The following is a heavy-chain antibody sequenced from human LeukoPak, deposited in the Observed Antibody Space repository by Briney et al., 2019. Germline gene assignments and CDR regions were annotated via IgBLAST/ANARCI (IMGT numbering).Heavy chain of an antibody. CDR3: AKEGLGYCSGGSCYSSRKRGIYFDY. CDR2: ISGSGGST. V-gene: IGHV3-23*01. Sequence: GGTLRLSCAASGFTFSSYGMSWVRQAPGKGLEWVSAISGSGGSTYYADSVKGRFTISRDNSKNTLYLQMNSLRAEDTAVYYCAKEGLGYCSGGSCYSSRKRGIYFDYWGQGTLVTVSS. D-gene: IGHD2-15*01. CDR1: GFTFSSYG. J-gene: IGHJ4*02.